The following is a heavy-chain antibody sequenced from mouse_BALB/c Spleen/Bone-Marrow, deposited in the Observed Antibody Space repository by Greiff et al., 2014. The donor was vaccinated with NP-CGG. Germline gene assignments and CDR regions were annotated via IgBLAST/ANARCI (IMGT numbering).Heavy chain of an antibody. CDR2: IFPGTGAT. V-gene: IGHV1S132*01. D-gene: IGHD1-1*01. Sequence: QVQLQQSGTELVKPGASVKLSCKTSGYTFTSYWIQWVKQRPGQGLGWIGEIFPGTGATYYNEKFKGKATLTIDTSSSTAYMQPISLTSEVVAVFFCARRATVNGGGSAWSFDAGAAGTTVTVSS. CDR3: ARRATVNGGGSAWSFDA. J-gene: IGHJ1*01. CDR1: GYTFTSYW.